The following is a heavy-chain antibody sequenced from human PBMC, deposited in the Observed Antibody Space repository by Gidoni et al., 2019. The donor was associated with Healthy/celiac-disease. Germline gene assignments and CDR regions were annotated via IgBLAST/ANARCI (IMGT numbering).Heavy chain of an antibody. J-gene: IGHJ6*02. D-gene: IGHD1-7*01. V-gene: IGHV3-23*01. CDR2: ISGSGGST. CDR1: GFTFSSYA. Sequence: EVQLLESGGGLVQPGGSLRLSGAASGFTFSSYAMSWVRQAPGKGLEWVSAISGSGGSTYYADSVKGRFTISRDNSKNTLYLQMNSLRAEDTAVYYCAKGTTTPDYYYYGMDVWGQGTTVTVSS. CDR3: AKGTTTPDYYYYGMDV.